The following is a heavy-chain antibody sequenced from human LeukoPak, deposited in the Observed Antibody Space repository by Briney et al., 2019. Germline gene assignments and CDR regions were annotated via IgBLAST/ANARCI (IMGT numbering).Heavy chain of an antibody. D-gene: IGHD3-10*01. CDR2: IYPGDSDT. CDR1: GYSFTSYW. V-gene: IGHV5-51*01. J-gene: IGHJ3*02. Sequence: GESLKISCKGSGYSFTSYWIGWVRQMPGKGLEWMGIIYPGDSDTRYSPSFQGQVTISADKSISTAYLQWSSLKASDTARYYCARPDGSGSYLDAFDIWGQGTMVTVSS. CDR3: ARPDGSGSYLDAFDI.